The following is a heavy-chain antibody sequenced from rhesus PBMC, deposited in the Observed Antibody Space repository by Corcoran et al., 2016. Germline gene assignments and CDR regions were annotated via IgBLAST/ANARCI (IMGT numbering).Heavy chain of an antibody. Sequence: QVQLQESGPGLVKPSETLSLTCAVSGGSFSSYWWSWIRQPPGKGLGWIGEINGNSGSTNYNPSLERRVTLSKDASKNQFSLKLSSVTAADTAVYYCARVIAAGGAHFGYWGQGALVTVSS. J-gene: IGHJ4*01. D-gene: IGHD6-13*01. CDR2: INGNSGST. CDR1: GGSFSSYW. V-gene: IGHV4-80*01. CDR3: ARVIAAGGAHFGY.